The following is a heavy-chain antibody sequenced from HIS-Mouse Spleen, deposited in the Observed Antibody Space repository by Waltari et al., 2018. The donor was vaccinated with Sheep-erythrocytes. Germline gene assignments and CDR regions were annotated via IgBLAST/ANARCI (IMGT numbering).Heavy chain of an antibody. CDR1: GYSFTSYW. CDR3: ARLFYVDIVATTLFDY. Sequence: EVQLVQSGAEVKKPGESLKISCKGSGYSFTSYWIGWVRQMPGKGLEWMGFTYTRAAETRNSPSFQGQVTISADKSISTAYLQWRSLKASDTAMYYCARLFYVDIVATTLFDYWGQGTLITVSS. CDR2: TYTRAAET. J-gene: IGHJ4*02. V-gene: IGHV5-51*01. D-gene: IGHD5-12*01.